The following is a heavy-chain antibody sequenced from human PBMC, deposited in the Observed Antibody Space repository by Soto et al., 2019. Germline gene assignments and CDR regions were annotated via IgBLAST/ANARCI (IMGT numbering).Heavy chain of an antibody. V-gene: IGHV3-74*01. CDR3: ARDGARSSGWFVGIYYYYMDV. CDR1: GFTFSSYW. J-gene: IGHJ6*03. CDR2: INSDGSST. Sequence: GGSLRLSCAASGFTFSSYWMHWVRQAPGKGLVWVSRINSDGSSTSYADSVKGRFTISRDNAKNTLYLQMNSLRAEDTAVYYCARDGARSSGWFVGIYYYYMDVWGKGTTVTVSS. D-gene: IGHD6-19*01.